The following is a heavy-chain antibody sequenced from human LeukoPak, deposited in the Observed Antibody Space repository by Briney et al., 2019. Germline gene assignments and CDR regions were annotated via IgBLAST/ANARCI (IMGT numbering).Heavy chain of an antibody. J-gene: IGHJ4*02. CDR2: ISYDGSNK. D-gene: IGHD4-17*01. CDR1: GFTFSSCG. Sequence: GGSLRLSCAASGFTFSSCGMHWVRQAPGKGLEWVAVISYDGSNKYYADSVKGRFTISRDNSKNTLYLQMNSLRAEDTAVYYCAREIGYGDYFDYWGQGTLVTVSS. V-gene: IGHV3-30*03. CDR3: AREIGYGDYFDY.